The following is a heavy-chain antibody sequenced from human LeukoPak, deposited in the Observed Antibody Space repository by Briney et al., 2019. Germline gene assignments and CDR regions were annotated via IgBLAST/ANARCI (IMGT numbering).Heavy chain of an antibody. J-gene: IGHJ3*02. CDR1: GFTFSSSG. D-gene: IGHD4-23*01. Sequence: GGTLRLSCAAYGFTFSSSGMHWVRQTPGKGLEWVTFIRYDGSDKYYADSVKGRFTISRDNSKNTLYLQMNSLRVEDTAVYYCAKGLRWYPFDIWGQGTMVTVSS. CDR3: AKGLRWYPFDI. V-gene: IGHV3-30*02. CDR2: IRYDGSDK.